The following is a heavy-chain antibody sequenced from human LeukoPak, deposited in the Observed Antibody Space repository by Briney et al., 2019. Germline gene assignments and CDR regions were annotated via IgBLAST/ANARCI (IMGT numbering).Heavy chain of an antibody. CDR2: IIAILGIA. J-gene: IGHJ6*02. CDR3: ARWDLKIVPAAVHYYYYGMDV. CDR1: GPTFSSYA. D-gene: IGHD2-2*01. Sequence: ASGSLCYTAAGPTFSSYAISWVRQAPGLGRGWMGRIIAILGIANYAQKFQGRVTITADKSTSTAYMELSSLRSEDTAVYYCARWDLKIVPAAVHYYYYGMDVWGQGTTVTVSS. V-gene: IGHV1-69*04.